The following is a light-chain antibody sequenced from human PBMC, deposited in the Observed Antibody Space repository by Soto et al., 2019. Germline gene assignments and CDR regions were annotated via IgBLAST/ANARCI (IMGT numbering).Light chain of an antibody. V-gene: IGKV3-15*01. Sequence: EIVMTQSPATLSVSPGERATLSCRASQSGSSNLAWYQKKPGQAPRLLIYGASTRATGIPARFSGSGSGTEFTLTISSQQSEDFAVYYCQQYNNWPPYTFGQGTKLEIK. CDR3: QQYNNWPPYT. J-gene: IGKJ2*01. CDR2: GAS. CDR1: QSGSSN.